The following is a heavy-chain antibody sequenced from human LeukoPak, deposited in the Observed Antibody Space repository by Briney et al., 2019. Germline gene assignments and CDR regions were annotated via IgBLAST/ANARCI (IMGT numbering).Heavy chain of an antibody. J-gene: IGHJ5*02. V-gene: IGHV3-43*01. Sequence: GGSLRLSCAASGFTFDDYTMHWVRQAPGKGLEWVSLITWDGGSTYYADSVKGRFTISRDNAKNSLYLQMNSLRAEDTAVYYCARARLLWFGELSWFDPWGQGTLVTVSS. D-gene: IGHD3-10*01. CDR3: ARARLLWFGELSWFDP. CDR2: ITWDGGST. CDR1: GFTFDDYT.